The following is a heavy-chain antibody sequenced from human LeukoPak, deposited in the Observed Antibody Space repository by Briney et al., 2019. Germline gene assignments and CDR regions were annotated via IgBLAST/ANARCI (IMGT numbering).Heavy chain of an antibody. CDR3: TTDLGLTLIRGVIVN. Sequence: GGSLRLSCAASGFTFTNAWMTWVRQAPGKGLEWVGRTKSKGDGETTDYAAPVKGRFSMSRDDSKATVYLQMYSLEAEDTAVYYCTTDLGLTLIRGVIVNWGQGALVTVSS. J-gene: IGHJ4*02. CDR1: GFTFTNAW. V-gene: IGHV3-15*01. CDR2: TKSKGDGETT. D-gene: IGHD3-10*01.